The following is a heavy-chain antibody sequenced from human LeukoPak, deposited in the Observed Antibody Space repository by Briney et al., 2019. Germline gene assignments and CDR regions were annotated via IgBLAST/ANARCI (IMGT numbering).Heavy chain of an antibody. CDR2: ITGSSTTI. D-gene: IGHD6-13*01. J-gene: IGHJ4*02. V-gene: IGHV3-48*01. Sequence: PGGSLRLSCAASGFTFDDYGMSWVRQAPGKGLEWVSYITGSSTTIYYADSVKGRFTISRDNAKNSLFLQMNSLRAEDTAVYYCAREPTYTNSWYTTCDYWGQGTLVTVSS. CDR3: AREPTYTNSWYTTCDY. CDR1: GFTFDDYG.